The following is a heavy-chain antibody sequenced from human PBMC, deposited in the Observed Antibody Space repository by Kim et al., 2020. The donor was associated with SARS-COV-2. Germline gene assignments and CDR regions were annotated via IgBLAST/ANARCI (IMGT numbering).Heavy chain of an antibody. D-gene: IGHD6-13*01. J-gene: IGHJ4*02. CDR1: GFTFSYYS. V-gene: IGHV3-30*04. CDR3: ARDSSSCFDY. Sequence: GGSLRHSCAASGFTFSYYSMHWVRQAPGKGLEWVAVISYDVSNKYYVDSVKGRFTISRDNSKNTLYLEMNSLRAEDTAVYYCARDSSSCFDYWGQGTLVT. CDR2: ISYDVSNK.